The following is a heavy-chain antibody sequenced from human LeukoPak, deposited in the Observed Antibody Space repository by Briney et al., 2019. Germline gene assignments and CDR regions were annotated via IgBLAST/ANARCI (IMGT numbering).Heavy chain of an antibody. Sequence: AGGSLRLSCGASGFTFSSHAMSWVRQTPERGLEWVSAITGGGDSAYYPGSVKGRFTISRDNSKNTLYLQMNNLGAEDTALYYCVSGDTGSGYYYWGQGTLVTVSS. J-gene: IGHJ4*02. CDR1: GFTFSSHA. V-gene: IGHV3-23*01. CDR2: ITGGGDSA. D-gene: IGHD3-22*01. CDR3: VSGDTGSGYYY.